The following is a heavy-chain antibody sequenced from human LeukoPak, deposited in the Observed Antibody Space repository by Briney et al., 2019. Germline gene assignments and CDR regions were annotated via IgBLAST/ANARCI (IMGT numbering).Heavy chain of an antibody. Sequence: GGSLRLSFAASAFTFSSYIMNWGPQAPGKGLEWVSYMNSSSSYIYQEDSVKSRCPISRENAKNSLFLQMNSLRAEDPGVYYCARSGDDRRVIWFDPWGQGTLVTVSS. V-gene: IGHV3-21*05. J-gene: IGHJ5*02. CDR3: ARSGDDRRVIWFDP. CDR2: MNSSSSYI. CDR1: AFTFSSYI. D-gene: IGHD2-21*01.